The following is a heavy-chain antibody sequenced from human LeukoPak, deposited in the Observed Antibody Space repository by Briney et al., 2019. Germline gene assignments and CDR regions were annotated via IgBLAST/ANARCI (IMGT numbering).Heavy chain of an antibody. Sequence: PGGSLRLSCAASGFTFNRFNMNWVRQAPGKGLEWISYIKSSGDSIYYAASVRGRFTISRDNVNNLLYLQMNSLRAEDTAVYYCAKGGDYGDYQGNWGQGTLVTVSS. V-gene: IGHV3-48*01. CDR1: GFTFNRFN. J-gene: IGHJ4*02. D-gene: IGHD4-17*01. CDR3: AKGGDYGDYQGN. CDR2: IKSSGDSI.